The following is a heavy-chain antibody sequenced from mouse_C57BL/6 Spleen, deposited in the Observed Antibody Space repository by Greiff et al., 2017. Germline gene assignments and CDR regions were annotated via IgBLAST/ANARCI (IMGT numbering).Heavy chain of an antibody. J-gene: IGHJ2*01. CDR2: ISYDGSN. D-gene: IGHD3-2*02. V-gene: IGHV3-6*01. Sequence: DVQLQESGPGLVKPSQSLSLTCSVTGYSITSGYYWNWIRQFPGNKLEWMGYISYDGSNNYNPSLKNRISITRDTSKNQFFLKLNSVTTEDTATYYCAREGDSSGYSDYWGQGTTLTVSS. CDR3: AREGDSSGYSDY. CDR1: GYSITSGYY.